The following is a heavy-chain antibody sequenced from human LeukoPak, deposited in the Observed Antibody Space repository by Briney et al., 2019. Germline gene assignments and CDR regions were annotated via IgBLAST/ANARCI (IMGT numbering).Heavy chain of an antibody. CDR3: ARGHIAYFDY. CDR2: ISGSGANT. Sequence: GGSLRLSCAASGFTFSTYAMSWVRQAPGKGLEWVSTISGSGANTYYADSVRGRFTISRDNAENSLYLQMNSLRTEDTAVYYCARGHIAYFDYWGQGTLVTVSS. CDR1: GFTFSTYA. J-gene: IGHJ4*02. D-gene: IGHD6-13*01. V-gene: IGHV3-23*01.